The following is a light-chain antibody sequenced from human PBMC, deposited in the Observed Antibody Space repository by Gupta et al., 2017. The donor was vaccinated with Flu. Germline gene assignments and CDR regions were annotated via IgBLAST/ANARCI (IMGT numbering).Light chain of an antibody. CDR1: SSDIGKNY. CDR2: DNS. Sequence: QYVLTQPPSVSAAPGQTFTISCCGSSSDIGKNYVSWYQQLPGTAPKLLIYDNSKRPSGIPDRFSGSKSGTSATLGITGLQTGDEADYYCGTWDSSLTVGVFGGGTKLTVL. V-gene: IGLV1-51*01. J-gene: IGLJ3*02. CDR3: GTWDSSLTVGV.